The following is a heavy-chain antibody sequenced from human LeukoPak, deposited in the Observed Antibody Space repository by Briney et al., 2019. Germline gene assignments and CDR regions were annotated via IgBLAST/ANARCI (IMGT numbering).Heavy chain of an antibody. Sequence: SETLSLTCAVYGGSFSGYYWSWIRQPPGKGLEWIGEINHSGSTNYNPSLKSRVTISVDTSKNQFSLKLSSVTAADTAVYYCARGHYYNSSGYYAAIDYWGQGALVTVSS. J-gene: IGHJ4*02. CDR1: GGSFSGYY. CDR3: ARGHYYNSSGYYAAIDY. V-gene: IGHV4-34*01. D-gene: IGHD3-22*01. CDR2: INHSGST.